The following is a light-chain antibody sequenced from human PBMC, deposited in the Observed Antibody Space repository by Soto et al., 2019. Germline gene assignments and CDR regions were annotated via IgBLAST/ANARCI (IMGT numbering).Light chain of an antibody. CDR3: QQIDSYPVT. CDR1: QDINSH. CDR2: VAS. J-gene: IGKJ3*01. V-gene: IGKV1-9*01. Sequence: DIQLTQSPSFLSASVGDRVSITCRASQDINSHLAWYQQRPGEAPKLMIYVASTLHSGVPPRFSGSGSGTEFTLSLNNLQPEDCANYYCQQIDSYPVTFGPGTKVDLK.